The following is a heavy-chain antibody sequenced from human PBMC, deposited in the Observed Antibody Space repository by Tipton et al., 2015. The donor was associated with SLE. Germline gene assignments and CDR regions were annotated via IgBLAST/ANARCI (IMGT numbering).Heavy chain of an antibody. V-gene: IGHV4-39*07. J-gene: IGHJ4*02. CDR2: IYYSGTT. Sequence: TLSLTCTVSGGSITSDSYYWGWIRQPAGKGLEWVGSIYYSGTTYYNPSLKSRVAISVDTSKNQFSLKVSSVTAADTAVYYCARLGVGCANCWYYFDLWGQGALVTVSS. CDR3: ARLGVGCANCWYYFDL. CDR1: GGSITSDSYY. D-gene: IGHD2-21*01.